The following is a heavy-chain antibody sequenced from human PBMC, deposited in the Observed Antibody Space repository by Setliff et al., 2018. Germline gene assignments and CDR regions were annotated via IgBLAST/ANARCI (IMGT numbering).Heavy chain of an antibody. D-gene: IGHD3-10*01. CDR2: VYYTGDT. V-gene: IGHV4-59*03. J-gene: IGHJ4*02. CDR3: AGSQGSGGYYSNSPYYFHY. Sequence: ETLSLTCTVSGGSISSYYWSWIRQPPGREPEWMAYVYYTGDTYYNPSLKSRISISIDTSKNQFSLNLISVTAADTAVYYCAGSQGSGGYYSNSPYYFHYWGQGTLVTVSS. CDR1: GGSISSYY.